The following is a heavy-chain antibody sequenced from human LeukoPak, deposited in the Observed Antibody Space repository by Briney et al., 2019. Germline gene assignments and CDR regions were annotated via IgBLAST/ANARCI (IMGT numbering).Heavy chain of an antibody. CDR2: ISSSSSTI. J-gene: IGHJ4*02. V-gene: IGHV3-48*04. D-gene: IGHD3-16*01. CDR3: AKGLWEATVGFLDY. CDR1: GFTFSSYS. Sequence: GGSLRLSCAASGFTFSSYSMNWVRQAPGKGLEWVSYISSSSSTIYYADSVKGRFTISRDNAKNSLYLQMNSLRAEDTAVYYCAKGLWEATVGFLDYWGQGTLVTVSS.